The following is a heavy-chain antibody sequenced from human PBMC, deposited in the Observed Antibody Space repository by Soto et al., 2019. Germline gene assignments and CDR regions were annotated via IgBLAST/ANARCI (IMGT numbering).Heavy chain of an antibody. Sequence: QVQLVQSGAEVKKPGASVKVSCKASGYTFTSYDINWVRQATGQGLEWMCWMNPNSGNTGYAQKFQGRVTMTRNTXXTTAXMELXSXXSEDTAVYYCAREISYGLDVWGQGTTVTVSS. CDR3: AREISYGLDV. V-gene: IGHV1-8*01. CDR1: GYTFTSYD. J-gene: IGHJ6*02. CDR2: MNPNSGNT.